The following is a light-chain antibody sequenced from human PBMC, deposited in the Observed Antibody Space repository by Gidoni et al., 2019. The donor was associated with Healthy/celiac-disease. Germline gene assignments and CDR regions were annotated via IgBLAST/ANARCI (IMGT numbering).Light chain of an antibody. CDR2: DVS. Sequence: QSALTQPASVSASPGQSITIPCTGTSSAVGGYNYVSWYQQHPGKAPKLMIYDVSNRPSGVSNRFSGSKSGNTASLTISGLQAEDEAEYYCSSYTSSSSLLVFGGGTKLTVL. V-gene: IGLV2-14*03. J-gene: IGLJ2*01. CDR1: SSAVGGYNY. CDR3: SSYTSSSSLLV.